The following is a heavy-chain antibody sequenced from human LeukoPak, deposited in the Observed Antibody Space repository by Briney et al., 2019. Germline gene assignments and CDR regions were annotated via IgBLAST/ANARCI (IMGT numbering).Heavy chain of an antibody. CDR2: INHSGST. V-gene: IGHV4-34*01. J-gene: IGHJ6*03. CDR1: GGSIRSYY. CDR3: ARGSRVATIQYYYYSMDV. Sequence: PSETLSLTCTVSGGSIRSYYWGWIRQPPGKGLEWIGEINHSGSTNYNPSLKSRVTISVDTSKNQFSLKLSSVTAADTAVYYCARGSRVATIQYYYYSMDVWGKGTTVTVSS. D-gene: IGHD5-24*01.